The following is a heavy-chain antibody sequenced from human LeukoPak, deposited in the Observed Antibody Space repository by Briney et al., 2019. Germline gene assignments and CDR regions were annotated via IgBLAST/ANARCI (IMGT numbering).Heavy chain of an antibody. D-gene: IGHD1-26*01. J-gene: IGHJ4*02. CDR1: GGSISSYY. CDR2: IYYTGST. CDR3: ARGNSGSYYGFDY. V-gene: IGHV4-59*01. Sequence: SETLSLTCTVSGGSISSYYWSWIRQPPGKGLEWIGYIYYTGSTNYNPSLKSRVTISVDTSKNQFSLKLSSVTAGDTAVYYCARGNSGSYYGFDYWGQGTLVTVSS.